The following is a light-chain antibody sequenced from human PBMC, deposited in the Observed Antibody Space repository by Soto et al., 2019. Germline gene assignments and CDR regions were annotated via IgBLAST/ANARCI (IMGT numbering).Light chain of an antibody. CDR1: SSHIGNNY. Sequence: SVASQPPPVSGAPGQKVTLSCPGNSSHIGNNYVSWYQQLLGTAPKLLIYDNNKRPSGIPDRFSGSKSGTSATLGITGLQTGDEADYYCGTWDSSLSAYYVFGTGTKVTVL. V-gene: IGLV1-51*01. J-gene: IGLJ1*01. CDR2: DNN. CDR3: GTWDSSLSAYYV.